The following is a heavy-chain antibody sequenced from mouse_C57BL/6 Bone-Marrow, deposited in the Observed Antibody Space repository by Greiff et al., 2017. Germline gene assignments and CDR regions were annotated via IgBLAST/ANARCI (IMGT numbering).Heavy chain of an antibody. Sequence: EVKLMESGAELVRPGASVKLSCTASGFNIKDDYMHWVKQRPEQGLEWIGWIDPENGDTEYASKFQGKATITADTSSNTAYLQLSSLTSEDTAVYYCAIYGNYSAWFAYWGQGTLVTVSA. CDR3: AIYGNYSAWFAY. CDR2: IDPENGDT. CDR1: GFNIKDDY. V-gene: IGHV14-4*01. D-gene: IGHD2-1*01. J-gene: IGHJ3*01.